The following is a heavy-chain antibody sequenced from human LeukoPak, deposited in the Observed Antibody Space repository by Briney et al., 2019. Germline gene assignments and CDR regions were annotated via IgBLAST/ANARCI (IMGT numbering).Heavy chain of an antibody. Sequence: VASVKVSCKASGYTFTVYYMHWVRQAPGQGLEWMGRINPNSGGTNYAQKFQGRVTMTRDTSISTAYMELSRLRSDDTAVYYCARDSGSYYSYYFDYWGQGTLVTVSS. CDR2: INPNSGGT. CDR1: GYTFTVYY. D-gene: IGHD1-26*01. J-gene: IGHJ4*02. CDR3: ARDSGSYYSYYFDY. V-gene: IGHV1-2*06.